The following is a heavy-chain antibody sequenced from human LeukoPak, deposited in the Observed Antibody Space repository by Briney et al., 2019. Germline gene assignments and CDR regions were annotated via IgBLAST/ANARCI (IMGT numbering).Heavy chain of an antibody. CDR1: RYTFSGYY. J-gene: IGHJ4*02. CDR3: ARDAMKVRLTPDY. Sequence: ASVKVSCKASRYTFSGYYVHWVRQAPGQGLEWMGWINANSGVTNYAQNFQGRVTMTRDTSISTVYMELSSLRSDDTAVYYCARDAMKVRLTPDYWGQGTPVTVSS. D-gene: IGHD1-1*01. V-gene: IGHV1-2*02. CDR2: INANSGVT.